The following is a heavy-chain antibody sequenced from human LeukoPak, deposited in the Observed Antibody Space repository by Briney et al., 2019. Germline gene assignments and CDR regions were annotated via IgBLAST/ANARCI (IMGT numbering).Heavy chain of an antibody. CDR1: GFTFGSYG. J-gene: IGHJ4*02. V-gene: IGHV3-30*02. Sequence: GGSLRPSCAASGFTFGSYGMHWVRHAPGRGLEWVALIRYDGSNKYYADSVKGRFTISRDNSKNTLYLQMNSLRAEDTAVYYCTRNLGYCTGGGCYADYWGQGTLVTVSS. CDR3: TRNLGYCTGGGCYADY. CDR2: IRYDGSNK. D-gene: IGHD2-15*01.